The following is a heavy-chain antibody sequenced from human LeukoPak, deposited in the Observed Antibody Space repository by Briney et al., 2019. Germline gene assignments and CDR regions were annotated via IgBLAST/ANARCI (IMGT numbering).Heavy chain of an antibody. D-gene: IGHD4-17*01. Sequence: SETLSLTCTVSGGSISSYYWSWIRQPPGKGLEWIGYIYYSGSTNYNPSLKSRVTISVDTSKNQFSLKLSSVTAADTAVYYCARTMTTVTTPIDYWGQGTLVTVSS. CDR2: IYYSGST. V-gene: IGHV4-59*01. CDR3: ARTMTTVTTPIDY. CDR1: GGSISSYY. J-gene: IGHJ4*02.